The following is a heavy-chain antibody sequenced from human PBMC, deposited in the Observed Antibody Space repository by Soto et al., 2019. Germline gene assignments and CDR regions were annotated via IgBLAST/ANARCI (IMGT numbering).Heavy chain of an antibody. J-gene: IGHJ1*01. CDR1: GGTFGSYA. D-gene: IGHD4-17*01. V-gene: IGHV1-69*13. CDR2: IIPIFGTA. Sequence: GASVKVSCKASGGTFGSYAISWLRQAPGQGLEWMGGIIPIFGTANYAQKFQGRVTITADESTSTAYMELSSLRPEDTAVYYCARVKHGDYVFQHWGQGTLVTVSS. CDR3: ARVKHGDYVFQH.